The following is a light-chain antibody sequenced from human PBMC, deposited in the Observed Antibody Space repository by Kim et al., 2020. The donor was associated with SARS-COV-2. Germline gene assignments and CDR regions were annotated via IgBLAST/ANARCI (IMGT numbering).Light chain of an antibody. CDR3: QHFRSSPPRYT. J-gene: IGKJ2*01. CDR1: ESLSSSF. CDR2: GAS. V-gene: IGKV3-20*01. Sequence: GETATLSCRASESLSSSFLAWYQQIPGQAPRLLIYGASNRATGIPDRFSGSGSGTDFTLTISRLEPEDFAVYYCQHFRSSPPRYTFGQGTKLEIK.